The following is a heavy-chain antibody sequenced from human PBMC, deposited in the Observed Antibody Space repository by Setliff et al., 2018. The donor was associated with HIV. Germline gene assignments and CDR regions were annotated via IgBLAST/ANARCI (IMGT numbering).Heavy chain of an antibody. CDR3: ARRGIAAAGSDS. D-gene: IGHD6-13*01. J-gene: IGHJ4*02. V-gene: IGHV4-34*01. CDR2: IYTSGSS. Sequence: SETLSLTCAVYGGSFNGYSWTWIRQPPGKGLEWIGRIYTSGSSYYNPSLNDRATISLDTSKNQFSLKLNSVTAADTAVYYCARRGIAAAGSDSWGQGTLVTVSS. CDR1: GGSFNGYS.